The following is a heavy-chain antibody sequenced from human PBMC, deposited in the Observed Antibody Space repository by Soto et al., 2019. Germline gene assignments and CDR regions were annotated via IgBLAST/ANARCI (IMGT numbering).Heavy chain of an antibody. CDR1: GFTFSSYG. V-gene: IGHV3-7*01. Sequence: GGSLRLSCAASGFTFSSYGMSWVRQAPGKGLEWVSNIKRSGSGKYYVDSVKGRFTISRDKSKNTLYLQMNSLRAEDTAVYYCARDAMLGSFEWYGGLPDYWGQGTLVTVSS. CDR3: ARDAMLGSFEWYGGLPDY. D-gene: IGHD3-3*01. J-gene: IGHJ4*02. CDR2: IKRSGSGK.